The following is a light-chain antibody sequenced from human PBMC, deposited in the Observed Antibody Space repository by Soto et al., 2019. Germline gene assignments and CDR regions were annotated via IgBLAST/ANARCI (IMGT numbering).Light chain of an antibody. CDR3: CSHAGRGTVL. Sequence: QSALAQPASVSGSPGQSITISCTGTSSDIGRYDLVAWYQQHPGEAPKLVIYEVTKRPSGISDRFSASKSGNTASLTISGLQAEDEATYFCCSHAGRGTVLFGGGTKLIVL. CDR2: EVT. CDR1: SSDIGRYDL. J-gene: IGLJ2*01. V-gene: IGLV2-23*02.